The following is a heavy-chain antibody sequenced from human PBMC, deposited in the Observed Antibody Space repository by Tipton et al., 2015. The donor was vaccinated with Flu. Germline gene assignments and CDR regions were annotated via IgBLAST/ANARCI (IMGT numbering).Heavy chain of an antibody. CDR2: VSHGGST. V-gene: IGHV4-39*07. D-gene: IGHD3-9*01. CDR1: GDSITSSSFY. J-gene: IGHJ5*02. Sequence: TLSLTCTVSGDSITSSSFYWGWIRQPPGKGLEWIGSVSHGGSTSYNPSLKSRIVMSVDTSKSQFSLTLMSVTAADTAVYYCARDRYDILTGSFSWFDPWGQGTLVTVSS. CDR3: ARDRYDILTGSFSWFDP.